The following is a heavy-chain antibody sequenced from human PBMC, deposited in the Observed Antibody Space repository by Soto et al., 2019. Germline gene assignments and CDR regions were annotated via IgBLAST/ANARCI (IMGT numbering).Heavy chain of an antibody. V-gene: IGHV1-18*01. CDR1: GYTFTSYG. J-gene: IGHJ6*02. CDR2: ISAYNGNT. D-gene: IGHD6-19*01. CDR3: AISMAVSVCGWLGRGV. Sequence: ASVKVSCKASGYTFTSYGISWVRQAPGQGLEWMGWISAYNGNTNYAQKLQGRVTMTTDTSTSTAYMELRSLRSDDTAVYYCAISMAVSVCGWLGRGVWGQGTTATVSS.